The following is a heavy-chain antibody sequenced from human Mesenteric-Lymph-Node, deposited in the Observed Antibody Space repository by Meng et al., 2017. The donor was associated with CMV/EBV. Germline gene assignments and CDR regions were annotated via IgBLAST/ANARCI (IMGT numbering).Heavy chain of an antibody. CDR3: ARTRWFGEYY. CDR2: ITWDGGTT. CDR1: EFTFDDSV. D-gene: IGHD3-10*01. V-gene: IGHV3-43D*03. Sequence: GESLKISCAASEFTFDDSVMHWVRQTPGKGLEWVSLITWDGGTTYYADSVKGRFTISRDNSKNSLFLQMNSLRAEDTAVYYCARTRWFGEYYWGQGTLVTVSS. J-gene: IGHJ4*02.